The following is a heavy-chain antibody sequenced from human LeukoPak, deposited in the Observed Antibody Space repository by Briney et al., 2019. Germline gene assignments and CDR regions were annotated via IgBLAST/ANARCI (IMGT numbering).Heavy chain of an antibody. CDR3: AKDVSISAAGTGDLDY. J-gene: IGHJ4*02. V-gene: IGHV3-43*02. Sequence: GGSLRLSCAASGFTFDDYAVHWVRQAPGKGLEWVSLISGEGSSTYYAGSVKGRFTISRDNSKNSLYLQMNSLRTEDTALYYCAKDVSISAAGTGDLDYWGQGTLVTVSS. CDR1: GFTFDDYA. CDR2: ISGEGSST. D-gene: IGHD6-13*01.